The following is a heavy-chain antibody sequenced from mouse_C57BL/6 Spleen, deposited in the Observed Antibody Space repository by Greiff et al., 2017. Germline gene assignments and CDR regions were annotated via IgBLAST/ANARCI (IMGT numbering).Heavy chain of an antibody. Sequence: EVQLQQSGPVLVKPGASVKMSCKASGYTFTDYYMNWVKQSHGKSLEWIGVINPYNGGTSYNQKFKGKATLTVDKSSSTAYMELNSLTSEDSAVYYCARSRGFYDGYLYYFDYWGQGTTLTVSS. D-gene: IGHD2-3*01. J-gene: IGHJ2*01. CDR1: GYTFTDYY. V-gene: IGHV1-19*01. CDR3: ARSRGFYDGYLYYFDY. CDR2: INPYNGGT.